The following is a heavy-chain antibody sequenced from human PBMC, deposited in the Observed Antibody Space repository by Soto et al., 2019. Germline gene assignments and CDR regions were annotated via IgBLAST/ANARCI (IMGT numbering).Heavy chain of an antibody. V-gene: IGHV1-46*01. J-gene: IGHJ6*02. D-gene: IGHD3-16*01. CDR1: GYTFTSYY. CDR3: ARDHDWGSGRSLWGMDV. CDR2: INPSGGST. Sequence: ASVKVSCKASGYTFTSYYMHWVRQAPGQGLEWMGIINPSGGSTSYAQKFQGRVTMTRDTSTSTVYMELSSLRSEDTAVYYCARDHDWGSGRSLWGMDVWGQGTTVTVSS.